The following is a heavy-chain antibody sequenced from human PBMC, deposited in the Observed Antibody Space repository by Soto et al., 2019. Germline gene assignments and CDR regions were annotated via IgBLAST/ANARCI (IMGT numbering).Heavy chain of an antibody. V-gene: IGHV3-23*01. CDR3: AKDLSRTPDAGYFDY. J-gene: IGHJ4*02. Sequence: GSLRLSCAASGFTFSSYAMSWVRQAPGKGLEWVSAISGSGGSTYYADSVKGRFTISRDNSKNTLYLQMNSLRAEDTAVYYCAKDLSRTPDAGYFDYWGQGTLVTVSS. D-gene: IGHD3-16*01. CDR2: ISGSGGST. CDR1: GFTFSSYA.